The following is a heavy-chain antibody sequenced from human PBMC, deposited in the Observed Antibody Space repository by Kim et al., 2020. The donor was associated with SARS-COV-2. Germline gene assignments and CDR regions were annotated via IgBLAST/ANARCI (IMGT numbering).Heavy chain of an antibody. CDR2: IDTSGVHT. J-gene: IGHJ4*02. V-gene: IGHV3-23*01. CDR1: EFTFSTYD. D-gene: IGHD6-6*01. CDR3: ANVPSWDS. Sequence: GGSLRLSCTASEFTFSTYDMTWVRQAPGKGLEWVTSIDTSGVHTFYTDSVKGRFTISRDNSKNTLYLQMNSLRDEDTAVCFCANVPSWDSWGQGTLVTVS.